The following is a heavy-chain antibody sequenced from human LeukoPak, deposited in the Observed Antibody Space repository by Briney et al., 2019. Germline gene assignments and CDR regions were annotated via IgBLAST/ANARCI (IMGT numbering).Heavy chain of an antibody. V-gene: IGHV4-59*01. J-gene: IGHJ2*01. CDR2: IYYSGST. CDR3: ARRETYYYDSSASDWYFDL. Sequence: SETLSLTCTVSGGSISSYYWSWIRQPPGKGREWIGYIYYSGSTNYNPSLKSRVTISVDTSKNQFSLKLSSVTAADTAVYYCARRETYYYDSSASDWYFDLWGRGTLVTVSS. D-gene: IGHD3-22*01. CDR1: GGSISSYY.